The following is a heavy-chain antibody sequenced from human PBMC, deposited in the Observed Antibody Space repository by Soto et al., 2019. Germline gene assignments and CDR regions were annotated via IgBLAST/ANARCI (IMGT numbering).Heavy chain of an antibody. V-gene: IGHV4-4*07. CDR3: ARVPVAVAATEDYYGLDV. J-gene: IGHJ6*02. CDR2: INTDGLS. Sequence: QVQLEESGPGLVRPSETLSLTCSVSGVSITRYYWSWIRQSAGGGLEWMGRINTDGLSTYSPSFKSRPNMSLDTSKSQVSLWLISVTAADPAVYFCARVPVAVAATEDYYGLDVWGQGTTVTVSS. CDR1: GVSITRYY. D-gene: IGHD2-15*01.